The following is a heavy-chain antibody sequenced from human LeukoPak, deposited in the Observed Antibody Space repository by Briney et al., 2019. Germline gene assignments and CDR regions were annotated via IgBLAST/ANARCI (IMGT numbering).Heavy chain of an antibody. D-gene: IGHD6-13*01. CDR2: IYYSGST. V-gene: IGHV4-39*01. CDR1: GGSISSSSYY. J-gene: IGHJ4*02. Sequence: SETLSLTCTVSGGSISSSSYYWGWIRPPPGKGLEWIGSIYYSGSTYYNPSLKSRVTISVDTSKNQFSLKLSSVTAADTAVYYCARQGTDSSSWYNYWGQGTLVTVSS. CDR3: ARQGTDSSSWYNY.